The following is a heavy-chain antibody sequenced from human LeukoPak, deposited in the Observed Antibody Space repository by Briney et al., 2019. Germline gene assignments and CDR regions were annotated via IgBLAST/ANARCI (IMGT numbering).Heavy chain of an antibody. V-gene: IGHV4-4*02. CDR2: IYHSGST. J-gene: IGHJ5*02. Sequence: SGTLSLTCAVSGGSISSINWWGWVRQPPGKGLEWIGEIYHSGSTNYNPSLKSRVTISVDKSKNQFSLKLSSVTAADTAVYYCARGTRNLIRGRPNWFDPWGQGTLVTVSS. CDR3: ARGTRNLIRGRPNWFDP. D-gene: IGHD2-15*01. CDR1: GGSISSINW.